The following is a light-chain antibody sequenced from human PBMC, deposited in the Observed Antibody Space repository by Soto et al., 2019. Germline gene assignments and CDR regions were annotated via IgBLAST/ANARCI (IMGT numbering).Light chain of an antibody. CDR1: QSVSSY. CDR3: QQRSNWPPGT. V-gene: IGKV3-11*01. CDR2: DAS. J-gene: IGKJ4*01. Sequence: EIVLTQSPATLSLSPGERATLSCRASQSVSSYLAWYQQKPGQAPRLLIYDASNRATGIPARFSGSGSGTDFTLTISSLEPEDFAVHYCQQRSNWPPGTFGGGTKVEIK.